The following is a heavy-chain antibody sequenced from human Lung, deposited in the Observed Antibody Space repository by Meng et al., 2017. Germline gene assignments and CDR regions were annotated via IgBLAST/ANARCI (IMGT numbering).Heavy chain of an antibody. Sequence: SETLSLTCVVSGGSFSDYYWSWIRQPPGKGLEWIGEINHSGSTNYNPSLESRATISVDTSQNNLSLKLSSVTAADSAVYYCATGQTTIAHDFDYWGQGTLVTVSS. CDR2: INHSGST. V-gene: IGHV4-34*01. J-gene: IGHJ4*02. CDR3: ATGQTTIAHDFDY. CDR1: GGSFSDYY. D-gene: IGHD5-24*01.